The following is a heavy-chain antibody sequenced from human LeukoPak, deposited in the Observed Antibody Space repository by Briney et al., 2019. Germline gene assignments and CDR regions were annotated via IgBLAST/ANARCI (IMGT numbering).Heavy chain of an antibody. CDR2: ISGSGTRT. V-gene: IGHV3-23*01. D-gene: IGHD3-22*01. J-gene: IGHJ4*02. CDR3: AKAPTKEEEWLLLNYFDY. Sequence: PGGSLRLSCAASGFTFSNAWMSWVRQAPGKGLEWVSAISGSGTRTYYADSVKGRFTISRDNSKNTLYLQMNSLRAEDTAVYYCAKAPTKEEEWLLLNYFDYWGQGTLVTVSS. CDR1: GFTFSNAW.